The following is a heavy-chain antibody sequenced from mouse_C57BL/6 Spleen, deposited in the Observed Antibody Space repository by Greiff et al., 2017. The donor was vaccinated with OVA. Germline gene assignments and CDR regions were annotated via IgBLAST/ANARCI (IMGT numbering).Heavy chain of an antibody. V-gene: IGHV5-16*01. D-gene: IGHD2-5*01. CDR3: ARVYYSNYRGFYYYALDY. CDR2: INYDGSST. CDR1: GFTFSDYY. Sequence: EVQRVESEGGLVQPGSSMKLSCTASGFTFSDYYMAWVRQVPEKGLEWVANINYDGSSTYYLDSLKSRFIISRDNAKNILYRQMSSLKSEDTATYYCARVYYSNYRGFYYYALDYWGQGTSVTVSS. J-gene: IGHJ4*01.